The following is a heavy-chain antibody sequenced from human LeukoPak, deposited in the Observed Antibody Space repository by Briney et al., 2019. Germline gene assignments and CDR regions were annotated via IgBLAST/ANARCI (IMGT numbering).Heavy chain of an antibody. D-gene: IGHD3-3*01. CDR3: AKDRTRQAY. V-gene: IGHV3-7*03. CDR2: IKEDGSDK. CDR1: GFTFSNYW. J-gene: IGHJ4*02. Sequence: GALRLSCAASGFTFSNYWMSWVRQTPGKGLEWVANIKEDGSDKYYVDSLKGRFTISRDNAKNSLYLQMNSLRAEDTAVYYCAKDRTRQAYWGQGTLVTVSS.